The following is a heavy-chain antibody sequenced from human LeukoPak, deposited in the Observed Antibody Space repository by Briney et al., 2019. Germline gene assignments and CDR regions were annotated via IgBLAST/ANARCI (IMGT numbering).Heavy chain of an antibody. V-gene: IGHV1-2*02. CDR2: INPNSGGT. D-gene: IGHD1-26*01. J-gene: IGHJ6*02. CDR1: AYTFTDYY. Sequence: GASVKVSCKASAYTFTDYYMHWVRQAPGQGLEWMGWINPNSGGTNYAQKFQGRVTMTRDTSISTAYMELSRLRSDDTAVYYCARSLAGGSYSYYYYYYGMDVWGQGTTVTVSS. CDR3: ARSLAGGSYSYYYYYYGMDV.